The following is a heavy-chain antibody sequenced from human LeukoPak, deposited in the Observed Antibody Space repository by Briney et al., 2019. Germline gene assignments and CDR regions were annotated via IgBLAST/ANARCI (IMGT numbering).Heavy chain of an antibody. CDR1: GFTFDDYA. V-gene: IGHV3-43D*03. CDR3: AKSMVGYYGSGSYLPVDY. Sequence: GGSLRLSCAASGFTFDDYAMHWVRQAPGKGLEWVSLISWDGGSTYYADSVKGRFTISRDNSKNSLYLQMNSLRAEDTALYYCAKSMVGYYGSGSYLPVDYWGQGTLVTVSS. CDR2: ISWDGGST. D-gene: IGHD3-10*01. J-gene: IGHJ4*02.